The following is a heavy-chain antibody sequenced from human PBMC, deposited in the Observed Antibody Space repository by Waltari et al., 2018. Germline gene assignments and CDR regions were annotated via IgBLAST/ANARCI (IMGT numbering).Heavy chain of an antibody. V-gene: IGHV3-48*04. CDR2: IRSSSSTI. CDR3: ARENDSSGYPLSYYYYYMDV. J-gene: IGHJ6*03. Sequence: EVQLVESGGGLVQPGGSLRLSCAASGFTFRRYIMNWVRQAPGQGLGWVSYIRSSSSTIYYADSVKGRFTISRDNAKNSLYLQMNSLRAEDTAVYYCARENDSSGYPLSYYYYYMDVWGKGTTVTVSS. CDR1: GFTFRRYI. D-gene: IGHD3-22*01.